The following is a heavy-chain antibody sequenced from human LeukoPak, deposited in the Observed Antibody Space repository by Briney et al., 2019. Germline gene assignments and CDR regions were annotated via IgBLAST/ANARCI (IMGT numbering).Heavy chain of an antibody. V-gene: IGHV3-21*06. D-gene: IGHD3-16*01. J-gene: IGHJ5*02. Sequence: PSETLSLTCTVSGGSISSGSSYWGWIRQAPGKGLEWVSSISNSGNNIYYPDSVKGRFTTSRDNAKSSLYLQMSSLRAEDTAVYYCARGSSWSYDSWGRGTLVTVSS. CDR1: GGSISSGS. CDR3: ARGSSWSYDS. CDR2: ISNSGNNI.